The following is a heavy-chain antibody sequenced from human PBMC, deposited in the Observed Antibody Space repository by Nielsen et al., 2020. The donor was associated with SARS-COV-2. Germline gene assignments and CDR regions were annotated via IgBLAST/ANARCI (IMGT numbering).Heavy chain of an antibody. CDR2: INHSGST. J-gene: IGHJ4*02. CDR3: ARRPGHYFDSGGYFYSYYFDY. CDR1: GGSFSGYY. V-gene: IGHV4-34*01. Sequence: SETLSLTCAVYGGSFSGYYWSWIRQPPGKGLEWIGEINHSGSTNYNPSLKSRVTMSEDPSKNQFSLKLSAVTAADTAVYYCARRPGHYFDSGGYFYSYYFDYWGQGILVTVSS. D-gene: IGHD3-22*01.